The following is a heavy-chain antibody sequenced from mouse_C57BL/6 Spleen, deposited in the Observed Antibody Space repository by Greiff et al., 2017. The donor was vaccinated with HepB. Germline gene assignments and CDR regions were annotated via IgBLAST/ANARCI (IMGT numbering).Heavy chain of an antibody. V-gene: IGHV5-16*01. J-gene: IGHJ3*01. CDR2: INYDGSST. D-gene: IGHD2-4*01. CDR3: ARGYDYDLAWFAY. CDR1: GFTFSDYY. Sequence: EVKLVESEGGLVQPGSSMKLSCTASGFTFSDYYMAWVRQVPEKGLEWVANINYDGSSTYYLDSLKSRFIISRDNAKNILYLQMSSLKSEDTATYYCARGYDYDLAWFAYWGQGTLVTVSA.